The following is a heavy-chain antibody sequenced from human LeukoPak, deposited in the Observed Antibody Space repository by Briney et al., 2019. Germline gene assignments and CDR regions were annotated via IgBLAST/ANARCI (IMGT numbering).Heavy chain of an antibody. CDR3: AKSGKVGATGYYFDY. J-gene: IGHJ4*02. CDR1: GFTFSSYA. V-gene: IGHV3-23*01. Sequence: PGGSLRLSGAASGFTFSSYAMSWVRQAPGKGLEWVSAISGSGGSTYYADSVKGRFTISRDNSKNTLYLQMNSLRAEDTAVYYCAKSGKVGATGYYFDYWGQGTLVTVSS. D-gene: IGHD1-26*01. CDR2: ISGSGGST.